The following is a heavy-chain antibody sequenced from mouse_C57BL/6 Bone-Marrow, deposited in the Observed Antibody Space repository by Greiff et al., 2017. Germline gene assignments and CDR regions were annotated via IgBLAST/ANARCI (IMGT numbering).Heavy chain of an antibody. V-gene: IGHV14-4*01. CDR2: IDPENGDT. J-gene: IGHJ2*01. D-gene: IGHD1-1*01. CDR3: TTTVVAPYYFDY. Sequence: VQLQQSGAELVRPGASVKLSCTASGFNIKDDYMHWVKQRPEQGLEWIGWIDPENGDTEYASKFQGQATITADTSSNTAYLQLSSLTSEDTAFYYCTTTVVAPYYFDYWGQGTTLTVSS. CDR1: GFNIKDDY.